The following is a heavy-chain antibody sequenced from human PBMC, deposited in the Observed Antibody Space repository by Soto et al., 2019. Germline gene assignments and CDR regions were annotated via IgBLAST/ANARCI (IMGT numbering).Heavy chain of an antibody. CDR1: GFTFSSYS. D-gene: IGHD3-22*01. V-gene: IGHV3-48*01. CDR3: ARDPGIRLFWSFDL. CDR2: ISSSSSTI. Sequence: EVQLVESGGGLVQPGGSLRLSCAASGFTFSSYSMNWVRQAPGKGLEWVSYISSSSSTIYYADSVKGRFTISRDNAKNSLYLQMNSLRAEDTAVYYCARDPGIRLFWSFDLWGRGTLVTVSS. J-gene: IGHJ2*01.